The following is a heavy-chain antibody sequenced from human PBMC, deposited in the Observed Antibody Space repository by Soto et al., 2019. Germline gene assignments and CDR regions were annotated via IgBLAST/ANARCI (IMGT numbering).Heavy chain of an antibody. V-gene: IGHV3-13*04. J-gene: IGHJ6*02. CDR1: GFTFSSYD. CDR2: IGTAGDT. CDR3: ARDSGSGNGMDV. Sequence: EVQLVESGGGLVQPGGSLRLSCAASGFTFSSYDMHWVRQATGKGLEWVSAIGTAGDTYYPGSVKGRFTISRENAKNSLYLQMNSLRAGDTAMYYCARDSGSGNGMDVWGQGTTVTVSS. D-gene: IGHD3-10*01.